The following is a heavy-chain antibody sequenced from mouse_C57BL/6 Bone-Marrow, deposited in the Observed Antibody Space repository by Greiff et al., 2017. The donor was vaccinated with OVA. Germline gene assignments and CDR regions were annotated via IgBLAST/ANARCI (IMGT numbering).Heavy chain of an antibody. CDR1: GYAFTNYL. D-gene: IGHD2-5*01. Sequence: QVQLQQSGAELVRPGTSVKVSCKASGYAFTNYLIEWVKQRPGQGLEWIGVINPGSGGTNYNEKFKGKATLTADKSSSTAYMQLSSLTSEDSAVHFCATYYSNYGFAYWGQGTLVTVSA. CDR3: ATYYSNYGFAY. J-gene: IGHJ3*01. CDR2: INPGSGGT. V-gene: IGHV1-54*01.